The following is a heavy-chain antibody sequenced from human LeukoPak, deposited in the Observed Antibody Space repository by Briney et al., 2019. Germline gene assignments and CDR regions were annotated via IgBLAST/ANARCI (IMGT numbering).Heavy chain of an antibody. CDR1: GFTFGDHA. CDR3: ARVLLYIYYFDY. Sequence: QTGGSLRLSCTASGFTFGDHAMNWVRQAPGKGLEWVSYISSSGDTKYYADSVKGRFTISRDNAKNSLYLQMNSLRAEDTAVYYCARVLLYIYYFDYWGQGTLVTVSS. CDR2: ISSSGDTK. D-gene: IGHD4-11*01. V-gene: IGHV3-48*03. J-gene: IGHJ4*02.